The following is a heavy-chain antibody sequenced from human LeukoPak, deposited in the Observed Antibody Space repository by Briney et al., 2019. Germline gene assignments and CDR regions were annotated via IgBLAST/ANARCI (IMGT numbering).Heavy chain of an antibody. D-gene: IGHD3-3*01. CDR2: ISSSGDST. J-gene: IGHJ4*02. Sequence: GGSLRLSCAASGFTFSTYAMSWVRQAPEKGLEWVPGISSSGDSTYYADSVKGRFTISRDNSKNTLYLQMNGLRAEDTAVYYCANGNGQRFLDWLHGTKFDCWGQGALVTVSS. CDR1: GFTFSTYA. CDR3: ANGNGQRFLDWLHGTKFDC. V-gene: IGHV3-23*01.